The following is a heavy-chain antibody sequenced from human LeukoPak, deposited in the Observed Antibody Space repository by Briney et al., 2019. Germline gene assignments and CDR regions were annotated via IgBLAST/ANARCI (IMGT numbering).Heavy chain of an antibody. V-gene: IGHV4-59*01. Sequence: PETLSLTCTVSGGSIRSYYWSWIRQPPGKGLEWIGYIYYTGSTNYNPSLKSRVTISVDTSKSQFSLKLSSVTAADTAVYYCARVYYSSSYDYWYFDLWGRGTLVTVSS. D-gene: IGHD6-13*01. CDR1: GGSIRSYY. CDR3: ARVYYSSSYDYWYFDL. CDR2: IYYTGST. J-gene: IGHJ2*01.